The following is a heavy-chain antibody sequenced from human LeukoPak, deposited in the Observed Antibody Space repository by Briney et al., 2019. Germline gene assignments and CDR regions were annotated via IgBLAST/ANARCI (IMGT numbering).Heavy chain of an antibody. J-gene: IGHJ4*02. D-gene: IGHD3-3*01. CDR3: ARAYKPIFGVVIITGGNY. Sequence: EASVKVSCKASGYTFTGYYMHWVRQAPGQGLEWMGWINPNSGGTNYAQKFQGRVTMTRDTSISTAYMELSRLRSDDTAVYYCARAYKPIFGVVIITGGNYWGQGTLVTVSS. CDR2: INPNSGGT. CDR1: GYTFTGYY. V-gene: IGHV1-2*02.